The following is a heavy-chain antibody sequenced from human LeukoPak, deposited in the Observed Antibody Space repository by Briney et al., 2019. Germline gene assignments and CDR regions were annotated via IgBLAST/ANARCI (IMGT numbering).Heavy chain of an antibody. V-gene: IGHV4-59*01. CDR2: IYYSGST. CDR1: GGSISSYY. Sequence: SETLSLTCTVSGGSISSYYWSWIRQPPGKGLEWIGYIYYSGSTNYNPSLKSRVTISVDTSKNQFSLKLSSVTAADTAVYYCARGRIGTLTFDYWGQGTLVTVSS. D-gene: IGHD1-7*01. J-gene: IGHJ4*02. CDR3: ARGRIGTLTFDY.